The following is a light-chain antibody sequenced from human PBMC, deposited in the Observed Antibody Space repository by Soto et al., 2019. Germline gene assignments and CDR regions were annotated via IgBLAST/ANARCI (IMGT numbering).Light chain of an antibody. CDR2: GAS. Sequence: EIVLTQSPGTLSLSPEERATLSCRASQSVSSSYLAWYQQKPGQAPRLLIYGASSRATGIPDRFSGSGSGTDFTLTISSLQSEDFAVYYCQHYNNWPLTFGGGTKVEIK. J-gene: IGKJ4*01. CDR3: QHYNNWPLT. V-gene: IGKV3-20*01. CDR1: QSVSSSY.